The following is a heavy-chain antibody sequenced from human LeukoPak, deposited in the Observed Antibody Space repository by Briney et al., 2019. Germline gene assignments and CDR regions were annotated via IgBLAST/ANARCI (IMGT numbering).Heavy chain of an antibody. CDR2: ISSSSSTI. CDR3: ARVGVADY. CDR1: GFTFSGYS. Sequence: GGSLRLSCTASGFTFSGYSMNWVRQAPGKGLEWVSYISSSSSTISYADSMKGRFTISRDNAKNSLFLQMNSLRDEDTAVYYCARVGVADYWGQGTLVTVSS. J-gene: IGHJ4*02. D-gene: IGHD3-16*01. V-gene: IGHV3-48*02.